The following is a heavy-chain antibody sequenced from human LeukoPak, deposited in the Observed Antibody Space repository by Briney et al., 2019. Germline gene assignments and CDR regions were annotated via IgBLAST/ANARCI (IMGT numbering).Heavy chain of an antibody. CDR2: ISSSGSTI. D-gene: IGHD6-13*01. CDR3: AKHRSSPRTRYFDY. V-gene: IGHV3-48*03. J-gene: IGHJ4*02. Sequence: PGGSLRLSCAASGFTFSNYEMNWVRQAPGKGLEWVSYISSSGSTIYYADSVKGRFTISRDNAKNSLFLQMNSLRAEDTAVYYCAKHRSSPRTRYFDYWGQGTLVTVSS. CDR1: GFTFSNYE.